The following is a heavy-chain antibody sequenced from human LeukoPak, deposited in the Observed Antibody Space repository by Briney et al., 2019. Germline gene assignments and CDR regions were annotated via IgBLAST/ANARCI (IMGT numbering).Heavy chain of an antibody. CDR1: GFTFSSYA. J-gene: IGHJ4*02. CDR2: ISGSGGST. D-gene: IGHD6-19*01. Sequence: PGGSLRLSCAASGFTFSSYAMSWVRQAPGKGLEWVSAISGSGGSTYYADSVKGRFTISRDNSKNTLYLQVNSLRAEDTAVYYCAKVSSGWINYFDYWGQGTLVTVSS. CDR3: AKVSSGWINYFDY. V-gene: IGHV3-23*01.